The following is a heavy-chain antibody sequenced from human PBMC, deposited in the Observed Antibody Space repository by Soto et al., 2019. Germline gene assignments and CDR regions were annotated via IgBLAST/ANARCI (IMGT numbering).Heavy chain of an antibody. Sequence: AASLKGACKASGYTLTTFFMHWVRQTPGQGLEWMGVINPGYPAGRSTTYAQKFQGRVTITTNTSTSTVYMELSRLRSDDTAVFYCAREAIVRGATPGRDVRAKGTAVPVSS. J-gene: IGHJ6*04. V-gene: IGHV1-46*01. CDR3: AREAIVRGATPGRDV. CDR2: INPGYPAGRST. CDR1: GYTLTTFF. D-gene: IGHD2-8*01.